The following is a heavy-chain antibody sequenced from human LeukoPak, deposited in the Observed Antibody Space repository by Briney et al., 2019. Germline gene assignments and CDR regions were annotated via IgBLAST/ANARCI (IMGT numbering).Heavy chain of an antibody. CDR1: GFTFSSYW. J-gene: IGHJ4*02. Sequence: GGSLRLSCAASGFTFSSYWMSWVRQAPGKGLEWVANIKQDGSEKYYVDSVKGRFTISRDNAKNSLYLQMNSLRDEDTAVYYCARADSSGWYGNFDYWGQGTLVTVSS. V-gene: IGHV3-7*04. CDR3: ARADSSGWYGNFDY. D-gene: IGHD6-19*01. CDR2: IKQDGSEK.